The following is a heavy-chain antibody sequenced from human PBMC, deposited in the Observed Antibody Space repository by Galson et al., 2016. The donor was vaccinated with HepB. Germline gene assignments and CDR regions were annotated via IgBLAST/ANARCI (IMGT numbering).Heavy chain of an antibody. CDR3: AREGGCSGGRCHNAAFDI. J-gene: IGHJ3*02. CDR1: GFTFGCCG. D-gene: IGHD2-15*01. Sequence: SLRLSCAASGFTFGCCGMHWVRQATGKGLEWVSAIGAAGDTYYPGSVKGRFTISRENANNSLYLHMNSLRAGDTAVYYCAREGGCSGGRCHNAAFDIWGQGTMVTVSS. CDR2: IGAAGDT. V-gene: IGHV3-13*01.